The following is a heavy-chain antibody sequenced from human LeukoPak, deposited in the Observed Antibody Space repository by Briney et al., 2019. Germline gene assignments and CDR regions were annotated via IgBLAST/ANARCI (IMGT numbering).Heavy chain of an antibody. J-gene: IGHJ5*02. Sequence: GGSLTLSCAASGFTVRSNYMSWVRQAPGKGLEWVANIKQDGSEKYYVDSVKGRFTISRDNAKHSLYLQMNSLRAEDTAVYYCARDDCSSISCYHNWFDPWGQGTLVTVSS. CDR2: IKQDGSEK. D-gene: IGHD2-2*01. V-gene: IGHV3-7*01. CDR3: ARDDCSSISCYHNWFDP. CDR1: GFTVRSNY.